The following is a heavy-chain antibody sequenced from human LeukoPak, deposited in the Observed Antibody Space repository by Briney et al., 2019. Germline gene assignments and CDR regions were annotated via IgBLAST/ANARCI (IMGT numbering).Heavy chain of an antibody. CDR1: GFTFSSYS. Sequence: GGSLRLSCAAPGFTFSSYSMNWVRQAPGQGLEWVSYISSSSSTTYYADSVKGRFTISRDNAKNSLYLQMNSLRDEDTAVYYCARGGYYGSGSYYFHWGQGTLVTVSS. V-gene: IGHV3-48*02. J-gene: IGHJ4*02. CDR3: ARGGYYGSGSYYFH. D-gene: IGHD3-10*01. CDR2: ISSSSSTT.